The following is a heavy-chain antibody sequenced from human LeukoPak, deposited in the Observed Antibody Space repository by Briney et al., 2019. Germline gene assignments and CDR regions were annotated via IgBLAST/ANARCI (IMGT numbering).Heavy chain of an antibody. D-gene: IGHD4-17*01. CDR3: ARSTTVTTRVLYYYGMDV. V-gene: IGHV1-69*04. Sequence: SVKVSCKASGGTFISYAISWVRQAPGQGLEWMGRIIPILGIANYAQKFQGRVTITADKSTSTAYMELSSLRSEDTAVYYCARSTTVTTRVLYYYGMDVWGQGTTVTVSS. J-gene: IGHJ6*02. CDR2: IIPILGIA. CDR1: GGTFISYA.